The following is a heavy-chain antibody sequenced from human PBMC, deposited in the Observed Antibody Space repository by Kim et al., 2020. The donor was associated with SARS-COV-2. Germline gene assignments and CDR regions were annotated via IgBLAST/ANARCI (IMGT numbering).Heavy chain of an antibody. J-gene: IGHJ6*02. D-gene: IGHD3-10*01. CDR3: ARGTINQWIYYHV. CDR2: LKRRIYGATP. CDR1: GFTFADYP. V-gene: IGHV3-49*04. Sequence: GGSLRLSCTASGFTFADYPVTWVRQAPGKGLEWIGLLKRRIYGATPEYAASVRDRFTIARDDSKIIAYLQMKSPKNDDTSVYFCARGTINQWIYYHVWG.